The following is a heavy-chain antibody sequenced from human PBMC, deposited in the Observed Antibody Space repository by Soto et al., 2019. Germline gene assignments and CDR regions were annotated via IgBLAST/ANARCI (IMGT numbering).Heavy chain of an antibody. V-gene: IGHV3-30-3*01. CDR2: MSYDGSNK. J-gene: IGHJ4*02. D-gene: IGHD6-19*01. Sequence: QVQLVESGGGVVQPGRSLRLSCAASGFTFSSYAMHWVRQAPGKGLEWVAIMSYDGSNKYYADSVKGRFTISRDNSKNTLYMQMNSLRPEDTALYYGARGYSSSSASLDYWGQGTLVTVSS. CDR3: ARGYSSSSASLDY. CDR1: GFTFSSYA.